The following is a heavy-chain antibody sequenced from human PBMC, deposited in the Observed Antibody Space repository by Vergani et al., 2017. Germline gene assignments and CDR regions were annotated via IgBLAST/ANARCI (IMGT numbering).Heavy chain of an antibody. V-gene: IGHV4-59*01. D-gene: IGHD1-20*01. CDR2: IYYSGST. CDR3: ATNNRNDGGWFDP. Sequence: QVQLQESGPGLVKPSETLSLTCTVSGGSISSYYWSWIRQPPGKGLEWIGYIYYSGSTNYNPSLKSRVTISVDTSKNQFSLKLSSVTAADTAVYYCATNNRNDGGWFDPWGQGTLVTVSS. J-gene: IGHJ5*02. CDR1: GGSISSYY.